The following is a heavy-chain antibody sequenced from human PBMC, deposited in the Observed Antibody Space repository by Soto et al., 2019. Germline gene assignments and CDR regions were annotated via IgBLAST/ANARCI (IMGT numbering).Heavy chain of an antibody. D-gene: IGHD2-15*01. Sequence: SETLSLTCAVYGGSFSGYYWSWIRQPPGKGLEWIGEINHSGSTNYNPSLKRRVTISVDTSKNQFSLKLSSVTAADTAVYYCARGRCSGGSCYSSSVEGYFDYWGQGTLVTVSS. J-gene: IGHJ4*02. V-gene: IGHV4-34*01. CDR1: GGSFSGYY. CDR2: INHSGST. CDR3: ARGRCSGGSCYSSSVEGYFDY.